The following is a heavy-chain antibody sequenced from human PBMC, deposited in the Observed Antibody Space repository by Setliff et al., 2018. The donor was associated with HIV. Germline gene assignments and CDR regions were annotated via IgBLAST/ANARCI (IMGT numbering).Heavy chain of an antibody. D-gene: IGHD3-3*02. CDR1: GYNFTDYD. CDR2: MNPNNGDT. V-gene: IGHV1-8*02. J-gene: IGHJ5*02. CDR3: ARGTAPRPASVLEFLEWLFPNWFDP. Sequence: ASVKVSCKASGYNFTDYDINWVRQATGQGLEWMGWMNPNNGDTGYAEKFQGRVTMTRDTSISTAYMELSSLRSDDTAVYYCARGTAPRPASVLEFLEWLFPNWFDPWGQGTLVTVSS.